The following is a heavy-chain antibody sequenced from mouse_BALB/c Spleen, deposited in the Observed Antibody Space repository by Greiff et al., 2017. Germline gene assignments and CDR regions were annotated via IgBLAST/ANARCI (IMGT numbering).Heavy chain of an antibody. D-gene: IGHD2-4*01. V-gene: IGHV5-17*02. Sequence: EVMLVESGGGLVQPGGSRKLSCAASGFTFSSFGMHWVRQAPEKGLEWVAYISSGSSTIYYADTVKGRFTISRDNPKNTLFLQMTSLRSEDTAMYYCARSGYDYDVEAWFAYWGQGTLVTVSA. CDR1: GFTFSSFG. CDR3: ARSGYDYDVEAWFAY. J-gene: IGHJ3*01. CDR2: ISSGSSTI.